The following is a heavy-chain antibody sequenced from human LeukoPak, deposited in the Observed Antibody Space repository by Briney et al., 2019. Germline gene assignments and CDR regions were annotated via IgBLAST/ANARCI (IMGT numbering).Heavy chain of an antibody. V-gene: IGHV4-39*01. Sequence: PSETLSLTCTVSGGSISSNTYYWGWIRQPPGKGLECIGSIYYGGSTYYNPSLKSRVIIYVDTSKNQFSLKLSSVTAEDTAVYYCASAYYYASSAFDIWGQGTMVTVSS. CDR2: IYYGGST. CDR1: GGSISSNTYY. J-gene: IGHJ3*02. D-gene: IGHD3-22*01. CDR3: ASAYYYASSAFDI.